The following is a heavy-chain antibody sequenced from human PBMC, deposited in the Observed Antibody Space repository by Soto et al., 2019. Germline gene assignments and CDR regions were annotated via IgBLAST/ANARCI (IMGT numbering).Heavy chain of an antibody. J-gene: IGHJ6*02. V-gene: IGHV4-59*01. CDR1: GGSIVSYY. D-gene: IGHD4-17*01. CDR3: ARQNGDFDYYFYGVDV. Sequence: QVQLQESGPGLVKPSETLSLTCTVSGGSIVSYYWSWIRQPPGKGLEWIGHIYYRGTTTYNPSLQSRVTIAVDTSKNQSSLRLSSLTAADTAVYYCARQNGDFDYYFYGVDVWGQGPTVTVS. CDR2: IYYRGTT.